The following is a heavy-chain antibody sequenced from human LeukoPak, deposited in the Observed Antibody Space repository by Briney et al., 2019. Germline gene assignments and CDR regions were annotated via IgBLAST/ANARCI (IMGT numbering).Heavy chain of an antibody. CDR3: ARHQGTALTWGLPFDP. J-gene: IGHJ5*02. V-gene: IGHV4-59*04. D-gene: IGHD1/OR15-1a*01. Sequence: SETLSLTCTVSGGSISGYYWSWIRQPPGKGLEYLGYIYYSGSTYYNPSLKSRVTISVDTSKNQFSLKLSSVTAADTAVYYCARHQGTALTWGLPFDPWGQGTLVTVSS. CDR1: GGSISGYY. CDR2: IYYSGST.